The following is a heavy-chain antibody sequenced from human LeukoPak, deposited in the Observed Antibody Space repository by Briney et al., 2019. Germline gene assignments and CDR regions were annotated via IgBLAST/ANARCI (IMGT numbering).Heavy chain of an antibody. V-gene: IGHV3-30*04. D-gene: IGHD3-10*01. CDR1: GFTISSYA. CDR3: ARGSHQDYFGSMTYLFDY. Sequence: GRSLRLSCAASGFTISSYAIHWVRQAPGKGLEWVTFISHDASNKYYADSVKGRFTISRDNSKKTLYLQVNSLRVEDTAVYYCARGSHQDYFGSMTYLFDYWGQGTLVTVSS. CDR2: ISHDASNK. J-gene: IGHJ4*02.